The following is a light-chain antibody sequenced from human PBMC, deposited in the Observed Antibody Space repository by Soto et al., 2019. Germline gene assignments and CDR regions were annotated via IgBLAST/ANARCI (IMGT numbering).Light chain of an antibody. CDR2: DVS. V-gene: IGLV2-11*01. CDR3: CSYAGSYTLYV. Sequence: QSVLTQPRSVSGSPGQSVTISCAGTSSDVGSYNYVSWYQQHPGKAPKLMIYDVSKRPSGVPDRFSGSKSGNTASLTISGLQAEDEADYYCCSYAGSYTLYVFGTGTKVTV. J-gene: IGLJ1*01. CDR1: SSDVGSYNY.